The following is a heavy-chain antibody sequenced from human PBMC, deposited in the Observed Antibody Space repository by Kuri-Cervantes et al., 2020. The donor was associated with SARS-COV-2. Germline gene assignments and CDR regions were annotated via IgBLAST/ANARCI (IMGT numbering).Heavy chain of an antibody. V-gene: IGHV3-21*01. D-gene: IGHD2-15*01. CDR1: GFTFSAYT. J-gene: IGHJ6*03. CDR2: ITRSSVYI. Sequence: GGSLRLSCVASGFTFSAYTLNWVRQAPGKGLEWVSSITRSSVYISYADSLKGRFTISRDNAKNSLYLQMNSLRAEDTAVYYCAKLGFVVVVAASLNYYYYYMDVWGKGTTVTVSS. CDR3: AKLGFVVVVAASLNYYYYYMDV.